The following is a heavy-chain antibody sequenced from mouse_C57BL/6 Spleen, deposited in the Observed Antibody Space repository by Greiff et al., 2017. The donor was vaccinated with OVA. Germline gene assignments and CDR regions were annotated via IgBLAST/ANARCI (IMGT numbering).Heavy chain of an antibody. D-gene: IGHD2-2*01. CDR1: GYSITSGYY. J-gene: IGHJ2*01. V-gene: IGHV3-6*01. CDR2: ISYDGSN. CDR3: ARRGYYGYDEGYFDY. Sequence: ESGPGLVKPSQSLSLTCSVTGYSITSGYYWNWIRQFPGNKLEWMGYISYDGSNNYNPSLKNRISITRDTSKNQCFLKLNSVTTEDTATYYCARRGYYGYDEGYFDYWGQGTTLTVSS.